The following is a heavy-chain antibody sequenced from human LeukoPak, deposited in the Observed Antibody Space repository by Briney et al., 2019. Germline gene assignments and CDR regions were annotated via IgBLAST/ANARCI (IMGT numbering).Heavy chain of an antibody. CDR2: ISAPGGNT. D-gene: IGHD2-15*01. V-gene: IGHV3-23*01. J-gene: IGHJ3*02. CDR3: AKGGGYSRNGFDI. Sequence: DPGGSLRLSCAASGFTFSSYALSWVRQPPGKGLEWVSTISAPGGNTYYADSVTGRFTISRDSSKSTLYLQMNSLRAEDTAVYYCAKGGGYSRNGFDIWGQGTMVTVSS. CDR1: GFTFSSYA.